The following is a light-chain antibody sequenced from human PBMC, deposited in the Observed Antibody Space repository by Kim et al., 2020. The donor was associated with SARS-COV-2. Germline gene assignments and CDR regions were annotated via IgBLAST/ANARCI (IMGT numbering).Light chain of an antibody. CDR1: NIGSKN. J-gene: IGLJ3*02. CDR2: RDS. V-gene: IGLV3-9*01. Sequence: SYELTQPLSVSVAPGQTARITCGGNNIGSKNAYWYQQKPGQAPVLVIYRDSNRPSGIPERFSGSNSGNTATLTISRAQAGDEADYYCQAWDSSTAVFGGG. CDR3: QAWDSSTAV.